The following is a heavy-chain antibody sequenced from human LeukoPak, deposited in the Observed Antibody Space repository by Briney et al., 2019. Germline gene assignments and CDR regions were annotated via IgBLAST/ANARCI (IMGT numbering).Heavy chain of an antibody. CDR2: IPGSGAYS. J-gene: IGHJ5*02. Sequence: GGSLRLSCAASGFTFSDYSMGWIRQAPGKGLQWVSYIPGSGAYSNHADSVRGRFTISRDNARNSLYLQMNSLRAEDTAVYYCARGPLDFVLSTIRGLWFDHWGQGTLVTVSS. D-gene: IGHD3-3*01. V-gene: IGHV3-11*06. CDR3: ARGPLDFVLSTIRGLWFDH. CDR1: GFTFSDYS.